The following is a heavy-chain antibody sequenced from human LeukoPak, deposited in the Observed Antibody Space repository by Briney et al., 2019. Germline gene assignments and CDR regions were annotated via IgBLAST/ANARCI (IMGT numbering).Heavy chain of an antibody. CDR2: IYYSGTT. CDR1: GGSVNSYY. CDR3: ARMTTVPRFDY. J-gene: IGHJ4*02. V-gene: IGHV4-59*08. D-gene: IGHD4-17*01. Sequence: SETLSLTCTVSGGSVNSYYWSWIRQPTGKGLEWIGYIYYSGTTNYNPSLKSRVTISVDSSKNQFSLKLSSVTAADTAVYYCARMTTVPRFDYWGQGTLVTVSS.